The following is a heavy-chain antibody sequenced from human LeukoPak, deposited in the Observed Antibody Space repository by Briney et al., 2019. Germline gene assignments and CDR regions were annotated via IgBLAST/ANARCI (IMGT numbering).Heavy chain of an antibody. CDR3: ARDPNSGETPFDY. V-gene: IGHV3-30*04. Sequence: GGSLRLSCAASGFTFSSYAMHWVRQAPGKGLEWVAVISYDGSNKYYADSVKGRFTISRDNSKNTLYLQMNSLRAEDTAVYYCARDPNSGETPFDYWGQGTLVTVSS. CDR2: ISYDGSNK. CDR1: GFTFSSYA. J-gene: IGHJ4*02. D-gene: IGHD4-23*01.